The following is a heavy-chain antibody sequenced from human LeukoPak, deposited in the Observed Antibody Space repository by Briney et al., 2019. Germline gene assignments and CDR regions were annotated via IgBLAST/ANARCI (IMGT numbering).Heavy chain of an antibody. CDR2: ISSSSSTI. CDR1: GFTFSSYR. D-gene: IGHD4-23*01. J-gene: IGHJ6*03. CDR3: ASLTVVTKYYYYYYMDV. V-gene: IGHV3-48*01. Sequence: PGGSLTLSRAASGFTFSSYRMIWVRQAPGKGLEWVSYISSSSSTIYYADSVKGRFTISRDNAKNSLYLQMNSLRAEDTAVYYCASLTVVTKYYYYYYMDVWGKGTTVTVSS.